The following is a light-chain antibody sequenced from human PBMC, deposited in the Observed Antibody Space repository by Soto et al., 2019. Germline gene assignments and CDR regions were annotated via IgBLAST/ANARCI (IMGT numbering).Light chain of an antibody. CDR2: VNSDGSH. Sequence: QSVLTQSPSASASLGGSVRLTCTLSSGHSSYAVAWHQQQPQKGPRYLMKVNSDGSHNKGDGIPDRFSGSSSGAERYLTISTLQSEDEADYYCQTWGTGVQVFGGGTKLTVL. V-gene: IGLV4-69*01. J-gene: IGLJ2*01. CDR1: SGHSSYA. CDR3: QTWGTGVQV.